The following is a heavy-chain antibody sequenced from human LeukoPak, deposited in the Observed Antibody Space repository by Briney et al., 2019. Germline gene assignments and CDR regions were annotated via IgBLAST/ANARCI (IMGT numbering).Heavy chain of an antibody. CDR1: GGSISSSY. J-gene: IGHJ4*02. V-gene: IGHV4-59*12. CDR3: SQSSWYGRLDY. D-gene: IGHD6-13*01. CDR2: IYYSGST. Sequence: SETLSLTCTASGGSISSSYWSWIRQPPGKGLEWIGYIYYSGSTDYTPSLKSRVSISVITSKNQLSLQLSPVTAAEIDVYAFSQSSWYGRLDYWGQRNLLTVSS.